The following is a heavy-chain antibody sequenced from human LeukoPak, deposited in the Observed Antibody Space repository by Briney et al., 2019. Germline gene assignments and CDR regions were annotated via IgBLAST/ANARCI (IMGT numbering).Heavy chain of an antibody. Sequence: ASVKVSRKASGYTFTNHDITWVRQAPGQGLEWMGWINTYNVNTNYAQRLQDRVTMTTEKSTSTAYMELRSLTSDDTAVYYCARVDGRGYYYGMDVWGQGTTVTVSS. CDR3: ARVDGRGYYYGMDV. D-gene: IGHD3-10*02. CDR1: GYTFTNHD. J-gene: IGHJ6*02. CDR2: INTYNVNT. V-gene: IGHV1-18*01.